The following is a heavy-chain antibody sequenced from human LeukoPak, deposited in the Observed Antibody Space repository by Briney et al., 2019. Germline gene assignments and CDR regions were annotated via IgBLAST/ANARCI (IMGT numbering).Heavy chain of an antibody. J-gene: IGHJ2*01. Sequence: SETLSLTCTVSGGSINTYSWSWIRQPPGKALEWIGYISPSGTTNYNPSFESRVTISLSTSKNRFSLQLKSVTAADTALYYCATDYGGNSDWYFDLWGRGTLVTVSS. D-gene: IGHD4-23*01. CDR3: ATDYGGNSDWYFDL. CDR1: GGSINTYS. V-gene: IGHV4-4*09. CDR2: ISPSGTT.